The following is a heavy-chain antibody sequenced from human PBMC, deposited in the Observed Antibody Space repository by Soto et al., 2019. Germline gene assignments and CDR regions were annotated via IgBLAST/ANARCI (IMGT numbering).Heavy chain of an antibody. V-gene: IGHV5-51*01. J-gene: IGHJ3*02. CDR3: ASTFYGSGSHSDAFDI. Sequence: GESLKISCKGSGYSFTSYWIGWVRQMPGKGLEWMGIIYPGDSDTRYSPSFQGQVTISADKSISTAYLQWSSLKASDTAMYYCASTFYGSGSHSDAFDIWGQGTMVTVS. CDR2: IYPGDSDT. CDR1: GYSFTSYW. D-gene: IGHD3-10*01.